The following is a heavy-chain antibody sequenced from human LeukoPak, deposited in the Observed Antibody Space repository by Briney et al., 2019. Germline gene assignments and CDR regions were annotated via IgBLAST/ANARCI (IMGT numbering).Heavy chain of an antibody. CDR3: AKDMDTMMVIFNPT. V-gene: IGHV3-23*01. CDR2: VSSNGAKA. D-gene: IGHD3-22*01. Sequence: GGSLRLSCAASGFTFSSYAITWVRQAPGKGLEWVLAVSSNGAKAYYADSVKGRFTISRDNYKNMVFLQMNSLRAEDAAVYYCAKDMDTMMVIFNPTWGQGTLVTVSS. CDR1: GFTFSSYA. J-gene: IGHJ5*02.